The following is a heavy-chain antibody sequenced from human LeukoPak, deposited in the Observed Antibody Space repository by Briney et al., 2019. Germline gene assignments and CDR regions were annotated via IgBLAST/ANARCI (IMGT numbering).Heavy chain of an antibody. CDR1: GGSISNYY. J-gene: IGHJ4*02. D-gene: IGHD3-10*01. Sequence: SETLSLTCTVSGGSISNYYWSWIRQPPGKGLEWIGYIYYSGSTNYKPSLASRVTISVDTSENQFSLKLSSVTAADTAVYYCARGRGYYDHWGQGTLVTVSS. V-gene: IGHV4-59*01. CDR3: ARGRGYYDH. CDR2: IYYSGST.